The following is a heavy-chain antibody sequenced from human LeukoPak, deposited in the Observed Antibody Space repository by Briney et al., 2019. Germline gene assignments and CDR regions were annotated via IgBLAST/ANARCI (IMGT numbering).Heavy chain of an antibody. CDR1: GFTFSNYA. Sequence: GASLRLSCAASGFTFSNYAMSWVRQAPGKGLEWVSAISATGGSTYYVDSVKGRFTISRDNSKNTLYLQMSSLRAEDTAVYYCAKGPRTAPDDAFDIWGQGTMVTVSS. D-gene: IGHD2-21*02. CDR3: AKGPRTAPDDAFDI. V-gene: IGHV3-23*01. CDR2: ISATGGST. J-gene: IGHJ3*02.